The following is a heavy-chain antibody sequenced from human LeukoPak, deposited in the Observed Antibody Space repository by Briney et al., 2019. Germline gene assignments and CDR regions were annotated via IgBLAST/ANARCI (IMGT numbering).Heavy chain of an antibody. V-gene: IGHV3-7*03. D-gene: IGHD2-2*01. CDR3: ARDVSLGYCSSTSCFTTAWDV. Sequence: GGSLRLSCAASGFTFSSYWMSWVRQAPGKGQEWVANIKQDGSEKYYVDSVKGRFTISRDNAKNSLYLQMNSLRAEDTAVYYCARDVSLGYCSSTSCFTTAWDVWGKGTTVTVSS. CDR1: GFTFSSYW. CDR2: IKQDGSEK. J-gene: IGHJ6*04.